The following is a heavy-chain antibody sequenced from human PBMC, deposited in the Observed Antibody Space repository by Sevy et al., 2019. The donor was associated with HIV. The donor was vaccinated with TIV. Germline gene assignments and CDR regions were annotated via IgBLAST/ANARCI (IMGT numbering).Heavy chain of an antibody. V-gene: IGHV3-30-3*01. J-gene: IGHJ3*02. CDR1: GFTFSSYA. CDR2: ISYDGSNK. D-gene: IGHD4-4*01. Sequence: GGSLRLSCAASGFTFSSYAMHWVRQAPGKGLEWVAVISYDGSNKYYADSVKGRFTISRDKPKNTLYLQMNSLRAEDTAVYDCARDEDAVTSTDDAFDIWGQGTMVTVSS. CDR3: ARDEDAVTSTDDAFDI.